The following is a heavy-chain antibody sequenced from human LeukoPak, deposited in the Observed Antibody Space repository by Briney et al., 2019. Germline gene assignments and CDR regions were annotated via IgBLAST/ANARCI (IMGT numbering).Heavy chain of an antibody. Sequence: GRSLRLSCAASGLTFSSYAMHWVRQAPGKGLEWVAVISYDGSNKYYADSVKGRFTISRDNSKNTLYLQMNSLRAEDTAVYYCARDRDYAFDYWGQGTLVTVSS. V-gene: IGHV3-30-3*01. CDR3: ARDRDYAFDY. J-gene: IGHJ4*02. CDR2: ISYDGSNK. CDR1: GLTFSSYA. D-gene: IGHD4-17*01.